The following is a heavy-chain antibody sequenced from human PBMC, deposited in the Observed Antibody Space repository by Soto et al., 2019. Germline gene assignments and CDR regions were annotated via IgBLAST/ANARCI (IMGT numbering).Heavy chain of an antibody. CDR2: IYYSGST. V-gene: IGHV4-31*03. CDR1: GGSISSGGYY. D-gene: IGHD3-22*01. CDR3: AREEGYDSSGYREFDY. J-gene: IGHJ4*02. Sequence: SETLSLTCTVSGGSISSGGYYWSWIRQHPGKGLEWIGYIYYSGSTYYNPSLKSRVTISVDTSKNQFSLKLSSVTAADTAVYYCAREEGYDSSGYREFDYWGQGTLVTVSS.